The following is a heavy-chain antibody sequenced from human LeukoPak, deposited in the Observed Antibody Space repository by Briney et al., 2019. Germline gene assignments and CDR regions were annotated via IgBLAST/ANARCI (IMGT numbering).Heavy chain of an antibody. D-gene: IGHD2-15*01. CDR2: IGTTSGAI. Sequence: GGSLRLSCAASGFTFNAFGVNWVRQAPGKGLEWVSYIGTTSGAIYYADSVKGRFTISRDNAKNSLYLQMNSLRDEDTAVYYCARDAEYCSGGSCYGGSYLFDYWGQGTLVTVSS. CDR1: GFTFNAFG. CDR3: ARDAEYCSGGSCYGGSYLFDY. V-gene: IGHV3-48*02. J-gene: IGHJ4*02.